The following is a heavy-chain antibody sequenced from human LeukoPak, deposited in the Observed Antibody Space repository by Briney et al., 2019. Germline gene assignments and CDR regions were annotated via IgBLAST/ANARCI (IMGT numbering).Heavy chain of an antibody. J-gene: IGHJ4*02. V-gene: IGHV4-38-2*02. CDR1: GYSISSGFY. D-gene: IGHD4-17*01. CDR2: IYHSGST. CDR3: ARASYGDYELR. Sequence: SETLSLTCTVSGYSISSGFYWGWIRQPPGKGLEWIGSIYHSGSTYYNPSLKSRVTISVDTSKNQFSLKLSSVTAADTAVYYCARASYGDYELRWGQGTLVTVSS.